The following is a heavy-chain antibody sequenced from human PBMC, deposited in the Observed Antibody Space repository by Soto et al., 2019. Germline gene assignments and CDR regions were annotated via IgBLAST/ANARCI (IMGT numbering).Heavy chain of an antibody. Sequence: GGSLRLSCAASGFTFSSYAMSWVRQAPGKGLEWVSAISGSGGSTYYADSVKGRFTISRDNSKNTLYLQMNSLRAEDTAVYYCEKDGQYDSSGYLPDYWGQGTLVTVSS. J-gene: IGHJ4*02. CDR3: EKDGQYDSSGYLPDY. V-gene: IGHV3-23*01. CDR1: GFTFSSYA. CDR2: ISGSGGST. D-gene: IGHD3-22*01.